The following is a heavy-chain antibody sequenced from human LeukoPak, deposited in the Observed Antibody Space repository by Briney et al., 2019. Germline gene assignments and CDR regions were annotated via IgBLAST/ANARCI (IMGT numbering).Heavy chain of an antibody. CDR1: GGSFSGYY. Sequence: SETLSLTCAVYGGSFSGYYWSWIRQPPGKGLEWIGEINHSGSTNYNPSLKSRVTISVDTSKNQFSLKLSSVTAADTAVYYCAXXXXXSADYSNLPFDYWGQGTLVTVSS. J-gene: IGHJ4*02. V-gene: IGHV4-34*01. CDR3: AXXXXXSADYSNLPFDY. D-gene: IGHD4-4*01. CDR2: INHSGST.